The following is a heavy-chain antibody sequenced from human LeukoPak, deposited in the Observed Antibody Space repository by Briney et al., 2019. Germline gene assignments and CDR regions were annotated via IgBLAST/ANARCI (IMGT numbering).Heavy chain of an antibody. CDR1: GLTFKNYG. CDR2: IYYDGRDK. J-gene: IGHJ4*02. Sequence: GTSLRLSCAASGLTFKNYGMHWVRQAPGKGLEWVSIIYYDGRDKYYADPVKGRFTVSRDNSKNTLYLQMNSLRDEDTAVYYCATDRSLSYFDYWGQGTLVTVSS. CDR3: ATDRSLSYFDY. V-gene: IGHV3-33*01.